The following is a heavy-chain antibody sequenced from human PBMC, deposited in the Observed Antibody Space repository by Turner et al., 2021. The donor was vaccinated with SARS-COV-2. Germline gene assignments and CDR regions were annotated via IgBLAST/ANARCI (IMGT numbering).Heavy chain of an antibody. CDR1: GGSISSSNW. J-gene: IGHJ4*02. CDR2: IYRSGST. Sequence: QVQLQESGPGLVKPSGTLSLTCAVPGGSISSSNWWSWVRQPPGKGLEWIGEIYRSGSTNYNPSLKSRVTMSVDKSKNQFSLKLSSVTAADTAVYYCARRYCSSTSCPNYFDYWGQGTLVTVSS. D-gene: IGHD2-2*01. V-gene: IGHV4-4*02. CDR3: ARRYCSSTSCPNYFDY.